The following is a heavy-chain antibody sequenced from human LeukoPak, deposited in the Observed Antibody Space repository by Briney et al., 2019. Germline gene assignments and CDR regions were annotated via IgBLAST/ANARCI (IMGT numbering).Heavy chain of an antibody. CDR1: GGSISTYY. D-gene: IGHD2-2*01. V-gene: IGHV4-4*07. CDR2: IYTSGST. Sequence: PSETLSLTCTVSGGSISTYYWSWIRQPAGKGLEWIGRIYTSGSTNYNPSLKSRLTMSVDTSKNQFSLKLSSVTAADTAVYYCARGYCSSTSCPGPTFDYWGQGTLVTVSS. J-gene: IGHJ4*02. CDR3: ARGYCSSTSCPGPTFDY.